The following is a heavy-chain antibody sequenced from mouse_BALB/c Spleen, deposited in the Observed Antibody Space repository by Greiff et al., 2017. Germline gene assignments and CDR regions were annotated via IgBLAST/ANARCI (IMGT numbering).Heavy chain of an antibody. CDR3: ASLYGNYEGDY. D-gene: IGHD2-1*01. J-gene: IGHJ4*01. Sequence: EVQRVESGGGLVKPGGSLKLSCAASGFTFSSYAMSWVRQTPEKRLEWVASISSGGSTYYPDSVKGRFTISRDNARNILYLQMSSLRSEDTAMYYCASLYGNYEGDYWGQGTSVTVSS. CDR2: ISSGGST. CDR1: GFTFSSYA. V-gene: IGHV5-6-5*01.